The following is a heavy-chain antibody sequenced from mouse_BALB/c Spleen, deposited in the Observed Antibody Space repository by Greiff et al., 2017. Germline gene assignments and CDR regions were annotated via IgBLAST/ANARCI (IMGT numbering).Heavy chain of an antibody. D-gene: IGHD2-4*01. CDR2: IDPENGDT. J-gene: IGHJ3*01. V-gene: IGHV14-4*02. CDR3: TSYDDGGVLFAY. CDR1: GFNIKDYY. Sequence: VQLQQSGAELVRSGASVKLSCTASGFNIKDYYMHWVKQRPEQGLEWIGWIDPENGDTEYAPKFQGKATMTADTSSNTAYLQLSSLTSEDTAVYYCTSYDDGGVLFAYWGQGTLVTVSA.